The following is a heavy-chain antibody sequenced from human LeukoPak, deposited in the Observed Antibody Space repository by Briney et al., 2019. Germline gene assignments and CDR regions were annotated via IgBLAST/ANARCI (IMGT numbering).Heavy chain of an antibody. D-gene: IGHD3-3*01. J-gene: IGHJ4*02. Sequence: PGRSLRLSCAASGFTFSSYGMHWVRQAPGKGLEWVAVIWYDGSNKYYADSVKGRFTISRDNSKNTLYLQMNSLRAEDTAVYYCARDHDETAFDYWGQGTLVTVSS. V-gene: IGHV3-33*01. CDR2: IWYDGSNK. CDR1: GFTFSSYG. CDR3: ARDHDETAFDY.